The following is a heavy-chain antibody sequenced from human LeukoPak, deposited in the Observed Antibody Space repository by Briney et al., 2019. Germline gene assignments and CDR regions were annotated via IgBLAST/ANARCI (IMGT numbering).Heavy chain of an antibody. Sequence: GGSLRLSCAASGFTFSSYAMSWVRQAPGKGLEWVSAISGSGGSTYYADSVKGRFTISRDNSKNTLYLQMNSLRAEDTAVYYCAKDLARGMATIDYFDYWGQGTLVTVSS. V-gene: IGHV3-23*01. CDR1: GFTFSSYA. CDR3: AKDLARGMATIDYFDY. CDR2: ISGSGGST. D-gene: IGHD5-24*01. J-gene: IGHJ4*02.